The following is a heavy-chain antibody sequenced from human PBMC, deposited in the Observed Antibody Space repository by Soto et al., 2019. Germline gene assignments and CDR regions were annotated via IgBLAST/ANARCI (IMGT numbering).Heavy chain of an antibody. CDR2: INHSGNT. CDR1: GGSSSSGGYS. V-gene: IGHV4-39*01. Sequence: PSETLSVSCGVSGGSSSSGGYSWIWIRQPPGKGLEWIGEINHSGNTNYNPSLPSRVTISVDTSKNEFSLRLSSVTAADTAVYYCARLNGYCVSTNCHGYYGMDVWGQGTTVTVSS. D-gene: IGHD2-2*03. CDR3: ARLNGYCVSTNCHGYYGMDV. J-gene: IGHJ6*02.